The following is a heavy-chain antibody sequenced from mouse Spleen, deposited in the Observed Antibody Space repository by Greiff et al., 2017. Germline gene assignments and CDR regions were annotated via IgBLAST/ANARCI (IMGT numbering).Heavy chain of an antibody. Sequence: VQLQQPGAELVKPGASVKLSCKASGYTFTSYWMHWVKQRPGQGLEWIGEINPSNGRTNYNEKFKSKATLTVDKSSSTAYMQLSSLTSEDSAVYYCARGDWVYYFDYWGQGTTLTVSS. D-gene: IGHD4-1*01. CDR3: ARGDWVYYFDY. V-gene: IGHV1S81*02. J-gene: IGHJ2*01. CDR2: INPSNGRT. CDR1: GYTFTSYW.